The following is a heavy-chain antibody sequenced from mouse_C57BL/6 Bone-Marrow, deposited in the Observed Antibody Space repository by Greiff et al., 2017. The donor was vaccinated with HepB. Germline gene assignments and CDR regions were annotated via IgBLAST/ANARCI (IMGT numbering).Heavy chain of an antibody. CDR2: IDPSDSYT. D-gene: IGHD3-2*02. Sequence: QVQLQQPGAELVMPGASVKLSCKASGYTFTSYWMHWVKQRPGQGLEWIGEIDPSDSYTNYNQKFKGKSTLTVDKSSSTAYMQLSSLTSEDSAVYYCARWAAHATVRAMDYWGQGTSVTVSS. V-gene: IGHV1-69*01. CDR3: ARWAAHATVRAMDY. CDR1: GYTFTSYW. J-gene: IGHJ4*01.